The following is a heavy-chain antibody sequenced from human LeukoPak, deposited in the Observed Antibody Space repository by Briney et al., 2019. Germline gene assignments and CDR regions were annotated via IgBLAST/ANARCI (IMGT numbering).Heavy chain of an antibody. CDR1: GITLSNYG. CDR2: ISERGGST. D-gene: IGHD3-10*01. Sequence: GGSLRLSCVVSGITLSNYGMSWVRQAPGKGLEWVSGISERGGSTNYADPVKGRFIISRDTSKNTVYLQMNSLRVEDTAVYFCAKRGIVIRAVIIIGFHKEAYYFDYWGQGILVTVSS. CDR3: AKRGIVIRAVIIIGFHKEAYYFDY. V-gene: IGHV3-23*01. J-gene: IGHJ4*02.